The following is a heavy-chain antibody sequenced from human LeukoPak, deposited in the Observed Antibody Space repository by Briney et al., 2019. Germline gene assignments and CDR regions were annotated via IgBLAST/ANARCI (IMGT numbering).Heavy chain of an antibody. J-gene: IGHJ5*02. D-gene: IGHD1-26*01. CDR3: ARGVGASSNWFDP. Sequence: GGSLRLSCAASGFTFSSYAMHWVRQAPGKGLEYVSAISSNGGSTYYANSVKGRFTISRDNSKNTLYLQMGSLRAEDMAAYYCARGVGASSNWFDPWGQGTLVTVSS. CDR2: ISSNGGST. V-gene: IGHV3-64*01. CDR1: GFTFSSYA.